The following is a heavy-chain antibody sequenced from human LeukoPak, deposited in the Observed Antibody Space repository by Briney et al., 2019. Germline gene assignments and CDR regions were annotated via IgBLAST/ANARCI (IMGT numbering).Heavy chain of an antibody. D-gene: IGHD3-10*01. CDR1: GGTFSSYA. V-gene: IGHV1-69*01. Sequence: SVKVSCRASGGTFSSYAISWVRQAPGQGLEWMGGIIPIFGTANYAQKFQGRVTITADESTSTAYMELSSLRSEDTAVYYCARDRGSYGSGSYPLDYWGQGTLVTVSS. CDR3: ARDRGSYGSGSYPLDY. CDR2: IIPIFGTA. J-gene: IGHJ4*02.